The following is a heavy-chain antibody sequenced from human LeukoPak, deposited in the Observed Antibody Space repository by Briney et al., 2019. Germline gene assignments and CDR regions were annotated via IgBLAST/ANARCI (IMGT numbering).Heavy chain of an antibody. Sequence: SETLSLTCTVSGGSISSYYWSWIRQPPGKGLEWIGYIYYSGSTNYNPSLKSRVTLSVDTSKNQFSLKLSSVTAADTAVYYCARTKPTTKPAFISSGYYSGGGDNWFDPWGQGTLVTVSS. CDR2: IYYSGST. CDR3: ARTKPTTKPAFISSGYYSGGGDNWFDP. CDR1: GGSISSYY. D-gene: IGHD3-22*01. J-gene: IGHJ5*02. V-gene: IGHV4-59*01.